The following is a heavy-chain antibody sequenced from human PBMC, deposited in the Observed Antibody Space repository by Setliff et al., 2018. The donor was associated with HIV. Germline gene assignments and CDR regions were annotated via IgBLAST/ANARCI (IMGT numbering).Heavy chain of an antibody. CDR2: IYNAGDA. J-gene: IGHJ4*02. D-gene: IGHD3-22*01. CDR3: ARDPPWNYDSSGYPYYFDY. CDR1: GFTFSSYS. V-gene: IGHV3-21*01. Sequence: LRLSCAASGFTFSSYSMNWVRQAPGKGLEWVSLIYNAGDAYYADSLKGRFTISRDNAKNSLYLQMNSLRAEDTAVYYCARDPPWNYDSSGYPYYFDYWGQGTLVTVSS.